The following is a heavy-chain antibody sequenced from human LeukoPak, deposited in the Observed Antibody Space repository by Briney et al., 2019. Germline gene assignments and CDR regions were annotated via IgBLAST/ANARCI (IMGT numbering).Heavy chain of an antibody. CDR1: GYTFTSYC. CDR2: IIPIFGTA. J-gene: IGHJ6*02. V-gene: IGHV1-69*13. CDR3: ARGYSGSYYTPSDYYYGMDV. Sequence: ASVKVSCKASGYTFTSYCISWVRQAPGQGLEWMGGIIPIFGTANYAQKFQGRVTITADESASTAYMELSSLRSEDTAVYYCARGYSGSYYTPSDYYYGMDVWGQGTTVTVSS. D-gene: IGHD1-26*01.